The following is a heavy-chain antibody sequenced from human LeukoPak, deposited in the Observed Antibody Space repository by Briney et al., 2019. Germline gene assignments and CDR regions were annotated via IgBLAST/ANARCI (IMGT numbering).Heavy chain of an antibody. V-gene: IGHV4-34*01. CDR1: GGSFSGYY. D-gene: IGHD3-3*01. J-gene: IGHJ3*02. Sequence: SETLSLTCAVYGGSFSGYYWSWLRQPPGKGLEWIGEINHSGSTNYNPSLKSRVTISVDTSKNQFSLKLSSVTAADTAVYYCARGWLIREYYDFWSGYYSDAFDIWGQGTMVTVSS. CDR3: ARGWLIREYYDFWSGYYSDAFDI. CDR2: INHSGST.